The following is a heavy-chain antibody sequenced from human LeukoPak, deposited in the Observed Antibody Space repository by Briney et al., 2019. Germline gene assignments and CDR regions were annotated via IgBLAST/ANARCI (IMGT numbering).Heavy chain of an antibody. CDR2: MNPNSGNT. D-gene: IGHD2-2*01. V-gene: IGHV1-8*03. CDR3: ARIVVRYGGAFDI. J-gene: IGHJ3*02. CDR1: GYTFTSYD. Sequence: GASVKVSCKASGYTFTSYDINWVRQATGQGLEWMGWMNPNSGNTGCAQKFQGRVTITRNTSISTAYMELSSLRSEDTAVYYCARIVVRYGGAFDIWGQGTMVTVSS.